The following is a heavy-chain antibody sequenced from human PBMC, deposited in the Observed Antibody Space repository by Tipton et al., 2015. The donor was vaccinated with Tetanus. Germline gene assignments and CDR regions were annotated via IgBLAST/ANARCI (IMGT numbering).Heavy chain of an antibody. V-gene: IGHV4-38-2*01. CDR3: ARLASYSNHLDA. Sequence: PGLVKPSETLSLTCGVFGDYLSDYYWTWVRQPPGKGLEWIGGFYYSGSSYYNSSLKSRVTISVDTSNNQFSLKLNSVTAADTAVYYCARLASYSNHLDAWGQGALVTVSS. J-gene: IGHJ4*02. CDR1: GDYLSDYY. CDR2: FYYSGSS. D-gene: IGHD4-11*01.